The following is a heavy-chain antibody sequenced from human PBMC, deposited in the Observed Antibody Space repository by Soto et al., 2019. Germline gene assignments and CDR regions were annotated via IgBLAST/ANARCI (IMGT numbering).Heavy chain of an antibody. CDR1: GFTFNNYN. CDR3: GREASDWYTWFDP. Sequence: EVQLVESGGGLVQPGGSLRLSCAASGFTFNNYNMNWVRQAPGKGLEWVSYISSSTIYYADYVKGRFTISRDNAKNPLYLKLNSLRAADTAVYYCGREASDWYTWFDPWGQGTLVTVSS. J-gene: IGHJ5*02. V-gene: IGHV3-48*01. CDR2: ISSSTI. D-gene: IGHD6-19*01.